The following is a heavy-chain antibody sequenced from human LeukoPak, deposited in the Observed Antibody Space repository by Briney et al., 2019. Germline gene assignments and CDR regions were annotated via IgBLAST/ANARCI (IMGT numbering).Heavy chain of an antibody. J-gene: IGHJ4*02. CDR2: ISSSSSTI. V-gene: IGHV3-48*01. CDR3: AKGSRAQGYYFDF. CDR1: GFTFSSYS. Sequence: GGSLRLSCAASGFTFSSYSMNWVRQAPGKGQEWVSYISSSSSTIYYADSVKGRFTISRDNSKNTLYLQMNSLRAEDTAAYYCAKGSRAQGYYFDFWGQGTLVTVSS. D-gene: IGHD3-10*01.